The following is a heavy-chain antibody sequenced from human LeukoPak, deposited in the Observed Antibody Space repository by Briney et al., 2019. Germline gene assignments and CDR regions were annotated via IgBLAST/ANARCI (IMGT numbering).Heavy chain of an antibody. CDR1: GFTFSSYW. Sequence: GGSLRLSCAASGFTFSSYWMSWVRQAPGKGLEWVANIKQDGSEKYYVDSVKGRFTISRDNAKNSLYLQMNSLRAEDTAVYYCARDYRTVVPAAMYYFDYWGQGTLVTVSS. CDR3: ARDYRTVVPAAMYYFDY. D-gene: IGHD2-2*01. J-gene: IGHJ4*02. V-gene: IGHV3-7*01. CDR2: IKQDGSEK.